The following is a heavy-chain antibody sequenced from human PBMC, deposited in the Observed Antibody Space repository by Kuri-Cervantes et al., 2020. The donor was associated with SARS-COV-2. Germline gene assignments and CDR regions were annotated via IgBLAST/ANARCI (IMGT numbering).Heavy chain of an antibody. V-gene: IGHV1-69*04. CDR1: GGTFSSYT. Sequence: SVKVSCKASGGTFSSYTISWVRQAPGQGLEWMGRIIPILGIANYAQKFQGRVTITADKSTSTAHMELSSLRSEDTAVYYCARDRVLDSGSYYDYWGQGTLVTVSS. D-gene: IGHD1-26*01. J-gene: IGHJ4*02. CDR3: ARDRVLDSGSYYDY. CDR2: IIPILGIA.